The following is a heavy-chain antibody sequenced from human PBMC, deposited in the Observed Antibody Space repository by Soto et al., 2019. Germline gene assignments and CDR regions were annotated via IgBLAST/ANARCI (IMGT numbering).Heavy chain of an antibody. CDR3: ARLSTVVTPDYYYGMDV. V-gene: IGHV3-30-3*01. J-gene: IGHJ6*02. CDR1: GFAFSSYA. Sequence: GGSLRLSCAASGFAFSSYAMHWVRQAPGKGLEWVAVISYDGSNKYYADSVKGRFTISRDNSKNTLYLQMNSLRAEDTAVYYCARLSTVVTPDYYYGMDVWGQGTTVTVSS. D-gene: IGHD2-21*02. CDR2: ISYDGSNK.